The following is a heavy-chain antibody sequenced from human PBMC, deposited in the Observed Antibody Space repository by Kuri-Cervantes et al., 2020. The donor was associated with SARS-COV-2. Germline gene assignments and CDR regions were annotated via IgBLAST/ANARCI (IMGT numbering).Heavy chain of an antibody. Sequence: GESLKISCAASGFTFSTYSMNWVRQAPGKGLEWVSFIKSSSSYIYYADSVKGRFTISRDNAKNSLYLQMNSLRAEDTAVYYCVRDGDHWNFDYWGQGTLVTVSS. V-gene: IGHV3-21*01. CDR1: GFTFSTYS. J-gene: IGHJ4*02. CDR2: IKSSSSYI. CDR3: VRDGDHWNFDY. D-gene: IGHD1-1*01.